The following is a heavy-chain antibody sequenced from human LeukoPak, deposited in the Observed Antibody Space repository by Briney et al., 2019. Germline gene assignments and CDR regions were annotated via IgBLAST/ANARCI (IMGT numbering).Heavy chain of an antibody. D-gene: IGHD2-2*01. V-gene: IGHV4-30-4*01. CDR3: ARGENRYCSSTSCPPGDY. J-gene: IGHJ4*02. Sequence: SETLSLTCTVSGGSISSGDYYWSWIRQPPGKGLEWIGYIYYSGGTYDNPSLKSRVTISVDTSKNQFSLKLSSVTAADTAVYYCARGENRYCSSTSCPPGDYWGQGTLVTVSS. CDR2: IYYSGGT. CDR1: GGSISSGDYY.